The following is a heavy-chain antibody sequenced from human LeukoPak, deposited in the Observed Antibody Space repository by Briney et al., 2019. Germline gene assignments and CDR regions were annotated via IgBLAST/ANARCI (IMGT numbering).Heavy chain of an antibody. CDR1: GFTFSTYA. Sequence: PGGSLRLSCAASGFTFSTYAMNWVRQAPGKGLEWVAAISGSSDRIYYADSLKGRFTISRDNSKNTLFLEMNSLRVEDTAVYYCAEKSTILRHWGQGVPVTVSS. CDR3: AEKSTILRH. CDR2: ISGSSDRI. V-gene: IGHV3-23*01. D-gene: IGHD3-9*01. J-gene: IGHJ4*02.